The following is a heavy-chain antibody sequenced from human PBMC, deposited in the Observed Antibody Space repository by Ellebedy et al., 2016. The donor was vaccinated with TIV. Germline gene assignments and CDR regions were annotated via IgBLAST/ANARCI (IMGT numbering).Heavy chain of an antibody. CDR2: ISYDGSNK. J-gene: IGHJ4*02. CDR1: GFTFSSYA. CDR3: ARGASDILTGYPGGIDY. V-gene: IGHV3-30*01. D-gene: IGHD3-9*01. Sequence: GESLKISCAASGFTFSSYAMHWVRQAPGKGLEWVAVISYDGSNKYYADSVKGRFTISRDNSKNTLYLQMNSLRAEDTAVYYCARGASDILTGYPGGIDYWGQGTLVTVSS.